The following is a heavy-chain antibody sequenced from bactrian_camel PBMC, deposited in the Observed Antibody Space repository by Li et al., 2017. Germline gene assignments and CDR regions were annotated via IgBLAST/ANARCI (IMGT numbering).Heavy chain of an antibody. J-gene: IGHJ4*01. CDR2: LYTGDGST. V-gene: IGHV3S1*01. Sequence: HVQLVESGGGTVQAGGSLTLSCAVSGYIDNHACMAWFRQAPGKEREAVATLYTGDGSTFYADSVKGRFTISQDNAKSTVYLQMKSLKPEDTAMYYCAADPGGRVATFPEFWPGPEALGQCWGQGTQVTVS. CDR1: GYIDNHAC. CDR3: AADPGGRVATFPEFWPGPEALGQC. D-gene: IGHD1*01.